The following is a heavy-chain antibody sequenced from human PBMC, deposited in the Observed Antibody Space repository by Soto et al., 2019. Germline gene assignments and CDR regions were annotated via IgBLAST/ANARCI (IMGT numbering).Heavy chain of an antibody. CDR3: ARITASDYDYIWGSYRYSHYFDY. CDR2: IDWDDDK. CDR1: GFSLSTSGMC. D-gene: IGHD3-16*02. V-gene: IGHV2-70*11. J-gene: IGHJ4*02. Sequence: SCPTLVNPTQTLTLTCTFSGFSLSTSGMCVSWIRQPPGKALEWLARIDWDDDKYYSTSLKTRLTISKDTSKNQVVLTMTNMDPVDTATYYCARITASDYDYIWGSYRYSHYFDYWGQGTLVTVSS.